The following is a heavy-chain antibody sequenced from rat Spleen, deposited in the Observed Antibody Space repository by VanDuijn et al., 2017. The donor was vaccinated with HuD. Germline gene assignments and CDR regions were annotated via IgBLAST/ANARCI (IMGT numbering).Heavy chain of an antibody. Sequence: EVQLKESGPGLVQPSQTLSLTCTVSGFSLTDYSIHWVRQPPGQGLEWMGVMWSGGRTAYNSALKSRLSISRDTSKSQVFLKMNSLQTEDTTTYYCARGGRRGFYIMDAWGQGASVTVSS. CDR3: ARGGRRGFYIMDA. CDR2: MWSGGRT. D-gene: IGHD4-1*01. J-gene: IGHJ4*01. V-gene: IGHV2S63*01. CDR1: GFSLTDYS.